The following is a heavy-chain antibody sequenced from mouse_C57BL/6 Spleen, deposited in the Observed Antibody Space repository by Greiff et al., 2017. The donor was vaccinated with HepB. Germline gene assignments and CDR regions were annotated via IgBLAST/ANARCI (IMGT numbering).Heavy chain of an antibody. Sequence: EVKLMESGAELVKPGASVKLSCTASGFNIKDYYMHWVKQRTEQGLEWIGRIDPEDGETKYAPKVQGKATITADTSSNTAYLQLSSLTSEDTAVYYCARSKGNPWYFDVWGTGTTVTVSS. D-gene: IGHD2-1*01. CDR3: ARSKGNPWYFDV. CDR1: GFNIKDYY. V-gene: IGHV14-2*01. CDR2: IDPEDGET. J-gene: IGHJ1*03.